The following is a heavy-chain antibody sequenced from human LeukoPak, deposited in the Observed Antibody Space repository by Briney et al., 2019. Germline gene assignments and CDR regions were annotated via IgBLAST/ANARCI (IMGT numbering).Heavy chain of an antibody. V-gene: IGHV4-39*07. CDR2: IYYSGST. Sequence: SETLSLTCTVSGGSISSSSYYWGWIRQPPGKGLERIGSIYYSGSTYYNPSLKSRVTISVDRSKNQFSLKVSSVTAADTAVYYCARDSPSSTSWGYWGQGTLVTVSS. CDR3: ARDSPSSTSWGY. J-gene: IGHJ4*02. CDR1: GGSISSSSYY. D-gene: IGHD2-2*01.